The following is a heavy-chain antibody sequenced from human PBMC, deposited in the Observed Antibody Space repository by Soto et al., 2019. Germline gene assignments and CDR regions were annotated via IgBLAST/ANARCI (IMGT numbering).Heavy chain of an antibody. CDR2: IKSKADDGTA. Sequence: GGSLRLSCAASGFTLSNAWMSWVRQAPGKGLEWVGRIKSKADDGTADYAAPVKARFTISRDDSKNTLFLQMNSLKTDDTAVYYCNYYYDTSGISVLDYWGQGALVTVSS. V-gene: IGHV3-15*01. J-gene: IGHJ4*02. D-gene: IGHD3-22*01. CDR1: GFTLSNAW. CDR3: NYYYDTSGISVLDY.